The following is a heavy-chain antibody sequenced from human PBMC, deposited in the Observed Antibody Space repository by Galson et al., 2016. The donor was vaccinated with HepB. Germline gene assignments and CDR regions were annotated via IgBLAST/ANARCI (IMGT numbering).Heavy chain of an antibody. CDR1: GDSVSSKSAA. CDR3: ARGHLVVPFSFYFDY. V-gene: IGHV6-1*01. CDR2: TYHTSNWYS. Sequence: CAISGDSVSSKSAAWNWIRHSPSRGLEWLGMTYHTSNWYSDYAVSVKSRITINPDTSKNQFSLQLNSVTPEDTAVYYCARGHLVVPFSFYFDYWGQGSLVTVSS. J-gene: IGHJ4*02. D-gene: IGHD2-15*01.